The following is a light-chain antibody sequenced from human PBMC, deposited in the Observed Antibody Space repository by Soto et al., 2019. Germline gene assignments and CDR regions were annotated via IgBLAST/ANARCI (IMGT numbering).Light chain of an antibody. V-gene: IGKV1-9*01. J-gene: IGKJ3*01. CDR3: QQLNSFPIP. Sequence: IQLTQSPSSLSASVGDRVTISCRASQGIANFFAWYQQKPGKAPQLLIYGASTLQSGVPSRFSGSGSGTDFPLPISSLQPEDFATYYCQQLNSFPIPFGPGTKVDIK. CDR1: QGIANF. CDR2: GAS.